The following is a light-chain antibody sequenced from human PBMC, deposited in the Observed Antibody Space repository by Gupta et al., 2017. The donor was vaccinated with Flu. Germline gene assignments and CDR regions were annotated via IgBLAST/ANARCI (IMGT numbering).Light chain of an antibody. Sequence: QSALTQPASVSESPGQSITISCTGTSSDIGSYDYVSWYQQHPGKAPKLLIYEITKRPSGISFPFSASKSGNTASLTISGLQAEDEADYYCSSYSASSSSIVFGGGTKVTVL. J-gene: IGLJ2*01. CDR2: EIT. CDR3: SSYSASSSSIV. V-gene: IGLV2-14*01. CDR1: SSDIGSYDY.